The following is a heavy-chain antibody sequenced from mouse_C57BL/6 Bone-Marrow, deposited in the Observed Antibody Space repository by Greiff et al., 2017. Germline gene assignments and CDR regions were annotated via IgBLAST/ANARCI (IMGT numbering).Heavy chain of an antibody. CDR1: GYTFTSYG. Sequence: VKLVESGAELARPGASVKLSCKASGYTFTSYGISWVKQRTGQGLEWIGEIYPRSGNTYYNEKFKGKATLTADKSSSTAYMELRSLTSEDSAVYFCARGGLDYYYAMDYWGQGTSVTVSS. J-gene: IGHJ4*01. CDR2: IYPRSGNT. CDR3: ARGGLDYYYAMDY. V-gene: IGHV1-81*01.